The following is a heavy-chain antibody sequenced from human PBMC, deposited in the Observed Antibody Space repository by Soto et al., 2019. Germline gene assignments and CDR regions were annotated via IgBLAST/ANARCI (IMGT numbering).Heavy chain of an antibody. CDR1: GGSISSSNW. Sequence: PSETLSLTCAVSGGSISSSNWWCWVRQPPGKGLEWIGEIYHSGSTYYNMSLKSRVTISVDKSNNQFSLKLTSMTAADSAVYYCARVGYTSGHYFDYWGQGTLVTVS. D-gene: IGHD5-18*01. J-gene: IGHJ4*02. CDR2: IYHSGST. V-gene: IGHV4-4*02. CDR3: ARVGYTSGHYFDY.